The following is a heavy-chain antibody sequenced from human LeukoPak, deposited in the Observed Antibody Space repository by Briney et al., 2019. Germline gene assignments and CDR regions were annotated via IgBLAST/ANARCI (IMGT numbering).Heavy chain of an antibody. J-gene: IGHJ6*02. CDR2: ISAYNGNT. V-gene: IGHV1-18*01. CDR1: GYTFTSYG. Sequence: ASVKVSYKASGYTFTSYGISWVRQAPGQGLEWMGWISAYNGNTNYAQKLQGRVTMTTDTSTSTAYMELRSLRSDDTAVYYCARDVGRYCSGGSCYYYGMDVWGQGTTVTVSS. D-gene: IGHD2-15*01. CDR3: ARDVGRYCSGGSCYYYGMDV.